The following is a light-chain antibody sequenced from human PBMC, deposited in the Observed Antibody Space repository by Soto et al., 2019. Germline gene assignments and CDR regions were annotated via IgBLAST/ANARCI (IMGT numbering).Light chain of an antibody. J-gene: IGKJ1*01. CDR2: GAS. CDR1: QSVSSN. Sequence: EIGMQQYPATLSLAPGERAPLSCRASQSVSSNLAWYQQKPGQAPRLLIYGASTRATGIPARFSGSGSGTEFTLTISSLQSEDFAVYYCQQYNNWPPWTFGQGAKVDI. V-gene: IGKV3-15*01. CDR3: QQYNNWPPWT.